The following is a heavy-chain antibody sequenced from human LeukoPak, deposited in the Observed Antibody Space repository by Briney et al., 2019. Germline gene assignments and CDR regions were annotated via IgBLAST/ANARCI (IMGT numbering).Heavy chain of an antibody. V-gene: IGHV3-9*01. Sequence: GGSLRLSCAASGFTFDDYAMHWVRQAPGKGLEWVSGISWNSGSIGYADSVKGRFTISRDNAKNSLYLQMNSLRAEDTALYYCAKDIRSIIARGYSYGYDYWGQGTLVTVSS. CDR1: GFTFDDYA. J-gene: IGHJ4*02. CDR3: AKDIRSIIARGYSYGYDY. D-gene: IGHD5-18*01. CDR2: ISWNSGSI.